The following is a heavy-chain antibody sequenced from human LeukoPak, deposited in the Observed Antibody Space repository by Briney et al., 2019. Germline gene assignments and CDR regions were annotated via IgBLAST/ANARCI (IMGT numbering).Heavy chain of an antibody. V-gene: IGHV3-64*01. J-gene: IGHJ4*02. CDR3: ARDKGPLDY. CDR2: ISSNGGSN. CDR1: GFTFSSYA. Sequence: GGSLSLSCAASGFTFSSYAMHWVRQPPGKGLEYVSAISSNGGSNYYANSVNGRFTTSRDNSKSTLYSQMGSLGAEDMAVYYCARDKGPLDYWGEGTLVTASS.